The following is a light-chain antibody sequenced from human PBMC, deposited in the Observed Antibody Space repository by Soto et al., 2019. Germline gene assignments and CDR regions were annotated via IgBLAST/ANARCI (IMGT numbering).Light chain of an antibody. V-gene: IGKV3-11*01. CDR1: QSVSFY. J-gene: IGKJ5*01. Sequence: EIVLTQSPATLSLSPGERATLSCRASQSVSFYLAWYQQKAGQAPRLLIYDASNRATGIPARFSGSGSGTDFTLSISSLEPEDSAVYYCQQRSNWPSFGQGTRLEIK. CDR2: DAS. CDR3: QQRSNWPS.